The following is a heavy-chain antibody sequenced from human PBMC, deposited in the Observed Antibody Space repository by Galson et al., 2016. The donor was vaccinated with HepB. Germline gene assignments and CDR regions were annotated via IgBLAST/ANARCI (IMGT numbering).Heavy chain of an antibody. CDR3: ATYYDSSGHDD. Sequence: ETLSLTCTVSGRSINSGSYYWSWIRQPPGKELEWIGYIYYSGSPNYNPSLKSRVIISVDTSKNQFSLKLNSVTAADTAMYYCATYYDSSGHDDWGRGTLVTVSS. J-gene: IGHJ4*02. CDR2: IYYSGSP. D-gene: IGHD3-22*01. V-gene: IGHV4-61*01. CDR1: GRSINSGSYY.